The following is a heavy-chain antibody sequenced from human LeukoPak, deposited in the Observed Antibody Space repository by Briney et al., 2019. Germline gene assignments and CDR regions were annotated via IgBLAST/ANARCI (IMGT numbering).Heavy chain of an antibody. V-gene: IGHV3-11*01. CDR2: IASSADDI. CDR1: GFNFNDYY. J-gene: IGHJ4*02. CDR3: ASGSSSVGY. Sequence: GGSLRLSCAASGFNFNDYYMSWIRQAPGKGLEWLSYIASSADDIYYADSVKGRFTISRDNAKNSLYLQMNSLRVEDTAVYYCASGSSSVGYWGQGILVTVSS. D-gene: IGHD6-6*01.